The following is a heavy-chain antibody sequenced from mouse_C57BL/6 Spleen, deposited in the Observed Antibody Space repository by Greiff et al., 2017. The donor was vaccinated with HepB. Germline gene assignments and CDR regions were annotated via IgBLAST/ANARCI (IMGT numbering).Heavy chain of an antibody. CDR1: GYSITSGYY. CDR2: ISYDGSN. J-gene: IGHJ3*01. V-gene: IGHV3-6*01. Sequence: EVQLVESGPGLVKPSQSLSLTCSVTGYSITSGYYWNWIRQFPGNKLEWMGYISYDGSNNYNPSLKNRISITRDTSKNQFFLKLNSVTTEDTATYYCARVGIYYDYDGAYWGQGTLVTVSA. CDR3: ARVGIYYDYDGAY. D-gene: IGHD2-4*01.